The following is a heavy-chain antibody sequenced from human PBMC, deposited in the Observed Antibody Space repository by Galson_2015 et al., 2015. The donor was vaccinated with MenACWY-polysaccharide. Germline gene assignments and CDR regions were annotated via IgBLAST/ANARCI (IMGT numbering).Heavy chain of an antibody. CDR1: GFTSSSDW. CDR2: IISVAGST. CDR3: ERVQGGYSNDWRHPYCFDY. V-gene: IGHV3-74*01. Sequence: RLPCAASGFTSSSDWMPWVRHVPGKGLEWVSRIISVAGSTSYADSVKGRFTISRDNAKNTLHLQMNGLRVEDTAVYYCERVQGGYSNDWRHPYCFDYWGQGTLVTVSS. D-gene: IGHD6-13*01. J-gene: IGHJ4*02.